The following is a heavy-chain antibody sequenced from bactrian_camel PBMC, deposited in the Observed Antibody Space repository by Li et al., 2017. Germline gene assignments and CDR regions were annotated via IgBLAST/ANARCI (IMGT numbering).Heavy chain of an antibody. J-gene: IGHJ4*01. CDR2: ISSKGAT. V-gene: IGHV3S63*01. Sequence: HVQLVESGGGSEQAGETLRLSCTAAGFTFDDSDVRWFREASGVECELVSSISSKGATYYADSVKGRFTISQDRPKNVVYLEMNNMKPEDTGEYFCALDGGEPLIRHIAHAPCWGQGTQVTVS. CDR1: GFTFDDSD. CDR3: ALDGGEPLIRHIAHAPC. D-gene: IGHD1*01.